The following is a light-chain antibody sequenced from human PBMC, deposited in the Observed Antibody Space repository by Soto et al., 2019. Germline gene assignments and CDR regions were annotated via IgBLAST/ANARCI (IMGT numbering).Light chain of an antibody. V-gene: IGKV3-20*01. Sequence: ESLLTQSPGTLSLSPGERATLSCRASQSVSTRYLAWYQQNPGQAPRLLIYGASIRATGIPDRFSGSGSGTDFTLTISRLEPEDFAVDYGHQFGSSPPAFTFGQGTKLEI. J-gene: IGKJ2*01. CDR1: QSVSTRY. CDR3: HQFGSSPPAFT. CDR2: GAS.